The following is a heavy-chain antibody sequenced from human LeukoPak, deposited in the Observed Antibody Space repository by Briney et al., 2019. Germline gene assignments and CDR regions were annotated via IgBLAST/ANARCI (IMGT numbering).Heavy chain of an antibody. CDR2: MNPNSGNT. CDR1: GYTFTSYD. Sequence: GASVKVSCKASGYTFTSYDINWVRQATGQGLEWMGWMNPNSGNTGYAQKFQGRVTITRNTSISTAYMELSRLRSDDTAVYYCARALVATTDKHFDYWGQGTLVTVSS. J-gene: IGHJ4*02. V-gene: IGHV1-8*03. CDR3: ARALVATTDKHFDY. D-gene: IGHD5-12*01.